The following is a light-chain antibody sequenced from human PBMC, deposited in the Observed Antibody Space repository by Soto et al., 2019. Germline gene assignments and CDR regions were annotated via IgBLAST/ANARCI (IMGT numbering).Light chain of an antibody. V-gene: IGLV2-14*01. CDR3: SSYTSSSTLVV. Sequence: QSVLTQPASVSGSPGQSITISCTGTSSDVGGYNYVSWYQQHPGKAPKLMIYDVSNRPSGVSNRFSGSKSGNTASLTISGSQVEDEAVYYCSSYTSSSTLVVFGTGTKVTVL. CDR2: DVS. CDR1: SSDVGGYNY. J-gene: IGLJ1*01.